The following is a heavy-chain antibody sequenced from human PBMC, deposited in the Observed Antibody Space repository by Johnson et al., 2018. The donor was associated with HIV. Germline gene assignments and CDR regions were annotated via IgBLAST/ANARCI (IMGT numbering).Heavy chain of an antibody. CDR2: ISYDGSNK. V-gene: IGHV3-30*04. CDR1: GFTFSSYP. J-gene: IGHJ3*02. Sequence: QVQLVESGGGVVQPGRSLRLSCAASGFTFSSYPMHWVRQAPGKGLQWVAVISYDGSNKYFADSVKGRFTISRDNAKNSLYLQLNSRRAEDTAVYYCAKDGGARGSSWYEGVFDIWGQGTMVTVSS. D-gene: IGHD6-13*01. CDR3: AKDGGARGSSWYEGVFDI.